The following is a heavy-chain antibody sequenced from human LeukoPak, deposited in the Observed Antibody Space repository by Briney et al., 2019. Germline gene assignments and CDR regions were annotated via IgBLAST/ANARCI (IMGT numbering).Heavy chain of an antibody. CDR1: GFIFTNGW. CDR2: IKSKTYGGAT. CDR3: TTEGGHLHSNPFDY. J-gene: IGHJ4*02. V-gene: IGHV3-15*01. D-gene: IGHD2-15*01. Sequence: GGSLRLSCAASGFIFTNGWMSWVRQAPGEGLEWVGHIKSKTYGGATDYAAPVKGRFTISRDDSRTTVFLQMNSLKSEDTAVYYCTTEGGHLHSNPFDYWGQGTLVTVSS.